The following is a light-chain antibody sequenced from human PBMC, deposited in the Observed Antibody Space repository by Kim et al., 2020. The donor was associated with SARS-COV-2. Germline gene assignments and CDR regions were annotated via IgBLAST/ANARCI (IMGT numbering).Light chain of an antibody. CDR3: QQYSSYPYT. CDR2: KGS. V-gene: IGKV1-5*03. J-gene: IGKJ2*01. Sequence: SASVGDRVTITCRASQTIGNSLAWYQQKPGEAPNLLIYKGSSLQSGVPSRFSGSGSGTDFTLTISSLQPDDFATFYCQQYSSYPYTFGQGTKLEIK. CDR1: QTIGNS.